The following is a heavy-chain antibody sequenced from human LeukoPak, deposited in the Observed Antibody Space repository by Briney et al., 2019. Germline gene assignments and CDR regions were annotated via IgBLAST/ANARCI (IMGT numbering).Heavy chain of an antibody. CDR1: GGSFSGYS. V-gene: IGHV4-34*01. Sequence: SETLSLTCAVYGGSFSGYSWGWIRQPPGKGLEWIGEINHSGSTNSNPSLKSRVTISVDTSKNQCSLKLSSGAAADTAVYYCARGAPPAPDYWGQGTLVTVSS. CDR2: INHSGST. J-gene: IGHJ4*02. CDR3: ARGAPPAPDY.